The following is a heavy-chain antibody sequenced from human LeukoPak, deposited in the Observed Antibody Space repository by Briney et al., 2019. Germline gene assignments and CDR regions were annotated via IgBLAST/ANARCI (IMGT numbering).Heavy chain of an antibody. CDR2: MNPNSGNT. CDR1: GYTFTSYD. J-gene: IGHJ4*02. Sequence: GASVKVSCKASGYTFTSYDINWVRQVPGQGLEWMGWMNPNSGNTVYAQKFQGRVTMTRNTSITTAYMELNSLRSEDTAVYYCARRYSSGWYALFDSWGQGTLVTVSS. CDR3: ARRYSSGWYALFDS. V-gene: IGHV1-8*01. D-gene: IGHD6-19*01.